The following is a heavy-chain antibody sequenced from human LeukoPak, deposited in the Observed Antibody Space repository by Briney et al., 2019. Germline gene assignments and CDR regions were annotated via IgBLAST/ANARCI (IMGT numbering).Heavy chain of an antibody. D-gene: IGHD2/OR15-2a*01. CDR3: ARVIRAFDI. Sequence: SETLSLTCTVSGGSVSSGSYYWSWIRQPPGKGLEWIGYIYYSGSTHYNPSLKSRVTISVDTSRNQFSLKLNSVTAADTAVYYCARVIRAFDIWGQGTMVTVSS. CDR1: GGSVSSGSYY. CDR2: IYYSGST. J-gene: IGHJ3*02. V-gene: IGHV4-61*01.